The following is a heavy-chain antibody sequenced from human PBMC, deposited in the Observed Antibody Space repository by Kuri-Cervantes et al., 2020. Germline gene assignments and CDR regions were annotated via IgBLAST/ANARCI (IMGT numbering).Heavy chain of an antibody. V-gene: IGHV3-73*01. CDR1: GFTFSGTA. Sequence: GGSLRLSCAASGFTFSGTAMHWVRQASGKGLDWVGRIRDKANSYATEYAASVDGRFAISRDDSTNTAYLQMNSLRTEDTAVYYCAKDLDPYCRGDCYSRNWGQGTLVTVSS. J-gene: IGHJ4*02. CDR3: AKDLDPYCRGDCYSRN. CDR2: IRDKANSYAT. D-gene: IGHD2-21*02.